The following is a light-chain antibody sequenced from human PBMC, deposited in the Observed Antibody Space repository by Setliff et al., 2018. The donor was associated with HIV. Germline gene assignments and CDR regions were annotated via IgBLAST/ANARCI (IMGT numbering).Light chain of an antibody. CDR3: SSRRSSSYV. J-gene: IGLJ1*01. Sequence: QSALTQPASVSGSPGQSITISCTGTSRDVGGYNYVSWYQQHPGKAPKLIIYEVRNRPSGVSNRFSGSKSGNTASLTISGLQAEDEGDYYCSSRRSSSYVFGTGTKVTVL. CDR1: SRDVGGYNY. CDR2: EVR. V-gene: IGLV2-14*01.